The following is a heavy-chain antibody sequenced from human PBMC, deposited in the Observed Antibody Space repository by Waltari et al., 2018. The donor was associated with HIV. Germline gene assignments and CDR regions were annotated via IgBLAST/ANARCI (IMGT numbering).Heavy chain of an antibody. D-gene: IGHD3-10*02. Sequence: QLQLQESGPGLVKPSETLSLTCAVSGGPLSSSSYNWGWIRQPPGTGLEWIGSIYYGGSTYYNPSLKSRVTISVDTSKNQFSLKLSSVTAADTAVYYCARHVRSSIWFDYWGQGTLVTVSS. CDR2: IYYGGST. V-gene: IGHV4-39*01. CDR3: ARHVRSSIWFDY. J-gene: IGHJ5*01. CDR1: GGPLSSSSYN.